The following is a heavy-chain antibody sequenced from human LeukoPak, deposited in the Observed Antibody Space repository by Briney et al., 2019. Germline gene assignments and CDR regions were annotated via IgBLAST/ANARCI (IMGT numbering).Heavy chain of an antibody. Sequence: GGSLRLSCAASGFIVSSSHTNWVRQAPGKGLEWVSVIYSGGGTYYADSVKGRFTISRDNSKNTVCFQMNSLRAEDTAVYYCAREDSSGYPRLDYWGQGTLVTVSS. V-gene: IGHV3-53*01. CDR3: AREDSSGYPRLDY. D-gene: IGHD3-22*01. J-gene: IGHJ4*02. CDR1: GFIVSSSH. CDR2: IYSGGGT.